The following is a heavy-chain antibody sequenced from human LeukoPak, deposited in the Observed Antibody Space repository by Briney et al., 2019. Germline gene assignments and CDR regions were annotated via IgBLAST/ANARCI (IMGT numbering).Heavy chain of an antibody. Sequence: ASVKVSCKASRGTFSSYAISWVRQAPGQGLEWMGGIIPIFGTANYAQKLQGRVTLTADKSTSTAYMELSSLRSEDTAVYYCARVGGYCSSTSCSNFDYWGQGTLVTVSS. CDR2: IIPIFGTA. D-gene: IGHD2-2*01. V-gene: IGHV1-69*06. CDR3: ARVGGYCSSTSCSNFDY. J-gene: IGHJ4*02. CDR1: RGTFSSYA.